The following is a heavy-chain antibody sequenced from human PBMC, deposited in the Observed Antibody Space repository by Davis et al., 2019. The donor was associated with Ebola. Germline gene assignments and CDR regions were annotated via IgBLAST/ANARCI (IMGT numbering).Heavy chain of an antibody. Sequence: SETLSLTCTVSVGSISGYYWTWVRQPAGKGLEWMGRIYTSGSTNYNPSLKSRVTVSLDTSKNQFSLKLSSVTAADTAVYFCARGYCSGGSCYPIRLPDSWFDSWGQGTLVTVSS. CDR3: ARGYCSGGSCYPIRLPDSWFDS. J-gene: IGHJ5*01. CDR1: VGSISGYY. V-gene: IGHV4-4*07. CDR2: IYTSGST. D-gene: IGHD2-15*01.